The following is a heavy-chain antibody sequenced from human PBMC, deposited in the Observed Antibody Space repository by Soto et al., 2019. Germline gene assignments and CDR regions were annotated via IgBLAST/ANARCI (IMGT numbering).Heavy chain of an antibody. CDR1: GYSFTSYW. J-gene: IGHJ3*02. V-gene: IGHV5-10-1*01. CDR2: IDPSDSYT. Sequence: GESLKISCKGSGYSFTSYWISWVRQMPGKGLEWMGRIDPSDSYTNYSPSFQGHVTISADKSISTAYLQWSSLKASDTAMYYCARHGGSGCADYDYAPSDIWGQGTMVTVSS. CDR3: ARHGGSGCADYDYAPSDI. D-gene: IGHD3-16*01.